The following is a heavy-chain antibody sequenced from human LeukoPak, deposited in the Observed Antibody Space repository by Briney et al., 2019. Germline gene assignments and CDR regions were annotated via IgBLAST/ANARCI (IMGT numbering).Heavy chain of an antibody. CDR1: GYTFTSYG. J-gene: IGHJ3*02. CDR3: ARGGGLRWYTKGDAFDI. V-gene: IGHV1-18*01. D-gene: IGHD4-23*01. Sequence: ASVTVSCKASGYTFTSYGISWVRQAPGQGLDWMGWISAYNGNTNYAQKLQGRVTMTTDTSTSTAYMELRSLRSDDTAVYYCARGGGLRWYTKGDAFDIWGQGTMVTVSS. CDR2: ISAYNGNT.